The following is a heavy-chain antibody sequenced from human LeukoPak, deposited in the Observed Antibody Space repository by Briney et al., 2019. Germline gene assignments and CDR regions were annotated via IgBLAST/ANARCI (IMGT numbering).Heavy chain of an antibody. CDR3: AADPYCSGGSCWYWFDP. Sequence: ASVKVSCKASGGTFSSYAISWVRQAPGQGLEWMGRIIPIFGTANYAQKFQGRVTITTDESTSTAYMELSSLRSEDTAVYYCAADPYCSGGSCWYWFDPWGQGTLVTVSS. D-gene: IGHD2-15*01. V-gene: IGHV1-69*05. CDR1: GGTFSSYA. J-gene: IGHJ5*02. CDR2: IIPIFGTA.